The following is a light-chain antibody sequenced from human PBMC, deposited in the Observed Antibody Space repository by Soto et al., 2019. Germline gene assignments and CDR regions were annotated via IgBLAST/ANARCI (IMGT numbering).Light chain of an antibody. CDR3: QQRTKWPPVT. CDR1: PSVSNS. CDR2: DAS. J-gene: IGKJ4*01. V-gene: IGKV3-11*01. Sequence: ESVLTQSPATLSLSPGERATLSCRASPSVSNSLAWYQHKPGQAPRLLIYDASNRATGVPTRFSGSGSGTDFTLTIISLQPEDFAVYYCQQRTKWPPVTFGGGTRVEIK.